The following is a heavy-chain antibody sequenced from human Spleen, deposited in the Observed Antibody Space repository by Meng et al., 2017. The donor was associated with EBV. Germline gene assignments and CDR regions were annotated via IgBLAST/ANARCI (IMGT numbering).Heavy chain of an antibody. J-gene: IGHJ5*02. V-gene: IGHV3-30-3*01. Sequence: QVRLVESGGGVVQPGRSLRLSCAASGFTFSSYAMHWVRQAPGKGLEWVAVISYDGSNKYYADSVKGRFTISRDNSKNTLYLQMNSLRAEDTAVYYCARGDGLWTEGDFDPWGRGTLVTVSS. D-gene: IGHD3-16*01. CDR2: ISYDGSNK. CDR1: GFTFSSYA. CDR3: ARGDGLWTEGDFDP.